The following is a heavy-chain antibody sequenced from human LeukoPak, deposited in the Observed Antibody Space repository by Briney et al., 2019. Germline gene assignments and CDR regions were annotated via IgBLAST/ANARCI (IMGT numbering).Heavy chain of an antibody. CDR1: GFTFRSYG. CDR2: IRYDGSKI. Sequence: GGSLRLSCAASGFTFRSYGMHWVRQAPGKGLEWVAFIRYDGSKIYYADSVKGRFTISRDNSKNTLYLQMNSLKIEDTAIYYCAKDWRRIVVVGPITRHGNYMDVWGKGTTVTISS. J-gene: IGHJ6*03. CDR3: AKDWRRIVVVGPITRHGNYMDV. D-gene: IGHD2-15*01. V-gene: IGHV3-30*02.